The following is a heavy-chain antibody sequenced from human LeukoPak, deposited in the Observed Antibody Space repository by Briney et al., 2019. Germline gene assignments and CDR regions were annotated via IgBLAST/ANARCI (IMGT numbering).Heavy chain of an antibody. D-gene: IGHD3-16*02. Sequence: VSVKVSCKASGYTFTGYYMHWVRQAPGQGLEWMGWINPNSGGTNYAQKFQGWVTMTRDTSISTAYMEPSRLRSDDTAVYYCARGGRHWSYPHFHDAFDIWGQGTMVTVSS. CDR2: INPNSGGT. CDR1: GYTFTGYY. V-gene: IGHV1-2*04. J-gene: IGHJ3*02. CDR3: ARGGRHWSYPHFHDAFDI.